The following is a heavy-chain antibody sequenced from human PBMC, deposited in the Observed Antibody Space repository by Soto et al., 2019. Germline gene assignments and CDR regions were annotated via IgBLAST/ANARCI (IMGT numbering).Heavy chain of an antibody. V-gene: IGHV4-34*01. Sequence: EILSLTCAVYGGSFSGYYWSWIRQPPGKGLEWIGEINHSGSTNYNPSLKSRVTISVDTSKNQFSLKLSYVTEADTAVYYCARTMVRGVIILYYYGMDVWGQGTAVT. D-gene: IGHD3-10*01. CDR3: ARTMVRGVIILYYYGMDV. CDR2: INHSGST. CDR1: GGSFSGYY. J-gene: IGHJ6*02.